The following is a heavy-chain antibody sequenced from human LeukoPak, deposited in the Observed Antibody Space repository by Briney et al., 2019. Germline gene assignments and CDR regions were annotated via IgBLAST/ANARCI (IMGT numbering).Heavy chain of an antibody. CDR2: ISYDGSNK. V-gene: IGHV3-30-3*01. J-gene: IGHJ4*02. CDR3: ARPYGYYYDSSGYFDY. D-gene: IGHD3-22*01. Sequence: GGSLRLSCAASGFTFSSYAMHWVRQAPGKGLEWVAVISYDGSNKYYADSVKGRFTISRDNSKNTLYLQMNSPRAEDTAVYYCARPYGYYYDSSGYFDYWGQGTLVTVSS. CDR1: GFTFSSYA.